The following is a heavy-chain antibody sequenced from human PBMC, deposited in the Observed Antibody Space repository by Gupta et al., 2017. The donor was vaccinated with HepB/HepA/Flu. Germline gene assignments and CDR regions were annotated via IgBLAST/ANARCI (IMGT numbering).Heavy chain of an antibody. CDR3: ATGDTIGDFYYCYMDV. D-gene: IGHD3-10*01. CDR1: GFIFRRYN. J-gene: IGHJ6*03. Sequence: QVQLVESGGGVVQPGSSLRLSGAASGFIFRRYNMPWVRQAPGKGLEWVALISYDGLNQHYADSVKGRFTISRDNSKNTLYLEMNSLRSGDAAVYYCATGDTIGDFYYCYMDVWGKGTTVTVSS. CDR2: ISYDGLNQ. V-gene: IGHV3-30*03.